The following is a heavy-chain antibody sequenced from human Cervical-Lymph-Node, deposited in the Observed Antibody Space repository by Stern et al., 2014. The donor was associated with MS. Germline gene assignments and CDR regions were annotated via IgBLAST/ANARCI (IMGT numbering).Heavy chain of an antibody. CDR2: IFPGGLDI. V-gene: IGHV5-51*01. J-gene: IGHJ4*02. CDR3: ARQRYFDY. Sequence: EVHLVASGPEVKRPGESLKISCQASGYTFTSYWIGWVRPMPGKGLEWFAIIFPGGLDIRYTPPFQGQVPISADNSSSTAYLQWNNLKASDTAIYYCARQRYFDYWGQGTLVTVSS. CDR1: GYTFTSYW.